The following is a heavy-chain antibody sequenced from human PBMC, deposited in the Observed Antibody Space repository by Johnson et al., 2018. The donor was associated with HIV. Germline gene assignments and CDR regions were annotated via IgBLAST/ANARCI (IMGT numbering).Heavy chain of an antibody. Sequence: VQLVESGGGLVQPGGSLRLSCAASGFTVSSNYMSWVRQAPGKGLEWVSVIYSGGSTYYADCVQGRFTISRDNSKNTLYLQMTSLRAEDTAVYYCARWIQLWVAFDIWGQGTMVTVSS. CDR1: GFTVSSNY. CDR3: ARWIQLWVAFDI. D-gene: IGHD5-18*01. V-gene: IGHV3-66*01. CDR2: IYSGGST. J-gene: IGHJ3*02.